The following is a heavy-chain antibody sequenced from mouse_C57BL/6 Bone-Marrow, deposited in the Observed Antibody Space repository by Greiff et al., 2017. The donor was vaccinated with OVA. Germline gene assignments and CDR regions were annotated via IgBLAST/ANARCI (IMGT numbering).Heavy chain of an antibody. J-gene: IGHJ1*03. D-gene: IGHD4-1*01. CDR3: ARRRNWDWYFDV. Sequence: EVKLVESGGGLVQPGGSLKLSCAASGFTFSDYGMAWVRQAPRKGPEWVAFISNLAYSIYYADTVTGRFTISRENAKNTLYLEMSSLRSEDTAMYYCARRRNWDWYFDVWGTGTTVTVSS. V-gene: IGHV5-15*01. CDR1: GFTFSDYG. CDR2: ISNLAYSI.